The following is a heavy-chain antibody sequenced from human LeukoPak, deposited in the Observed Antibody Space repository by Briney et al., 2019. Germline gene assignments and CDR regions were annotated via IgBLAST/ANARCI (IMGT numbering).Heavy chain of an antibody. D-gene: IGHD6-13*01. V-gene: IGHV1-69*05. CDR3: ARDRYSSSWYGAYYYYGMDV. CDR2: IIPMFNST. J-gene: IGHJ6*02. CDR1: GGTFSSFA. Sequence: GASVKVSCKASGGTFSSFAISWVRQAPGQGLEWMGGIIPMFNSTNYAQKFQGWVTMTRDTSISAAYMELSRLRSDDTAVYYCARDRYSSSWYGAYYYYGMDVWGQGTTVTVSS.